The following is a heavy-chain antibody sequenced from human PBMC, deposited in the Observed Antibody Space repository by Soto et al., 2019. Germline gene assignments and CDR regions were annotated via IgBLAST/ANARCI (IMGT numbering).Heavy chain of an antibody. CDR2: ISDDGNNK. CDR3: VTELGGFED. V-gene: IGHV3-30-3*01. CDR1: AFIFSNFG. Sequence: QVQLVESGGGVVQPGRSLRLSCAASAFIFSNFGMHWVRQAPGKGLEWVAVISDDGNNKYYADSVKGRFTISRDNSKDTLYLQMNSVTAEDTAVYHCVTELGGFEDWGQGTLVTVSS. J-gene: IGHJ4*02. D-gene: IGHD3-16*01.